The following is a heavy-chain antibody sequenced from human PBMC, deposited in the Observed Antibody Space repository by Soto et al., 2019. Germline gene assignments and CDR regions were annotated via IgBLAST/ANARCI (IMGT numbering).Heavy chain of an antibody. CDR2: IYHSGST. J-gene: IGHJ5*02. Sequence: PSETLSLTCAVSGGSISSGGYSWSWIRQPPGKGLEWIGYIYHSGSTYYSPSLKSRVTISVDRSKNQFSLKLSSVTAADTAVYYCARGEQLVQFWFDPWGQGTLVTVSS. CDR3: ARGEQLVQFWFDP. CDR1: GGSISSGGYS. V-gene: IGHV4-30-2*01. D-gene: IGHD6-6*01.